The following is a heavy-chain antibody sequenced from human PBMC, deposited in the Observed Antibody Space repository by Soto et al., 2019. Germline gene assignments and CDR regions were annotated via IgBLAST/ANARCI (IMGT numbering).Heavy chain of an antibody. CDR1: GGSFSGYY. CDR2: INHSGST. J-gene: IGHJ6*03. Sequence: QVQLQQWGAGLLKPSETLSLTCAVYGGSFSGYYWSWIRQPPGKGLEWIGEINHSGSTNYNPSLKSRVTISVDTTKHQFSLKLSSVTAASTAVYYCARFGAAARPGRYYYMDVWGKGTTVTVSS. D-gene: IGHD6-6*01. V-gene: IGHV4-34*01. CDR3: ARFGAAARPGRYYYMDV.